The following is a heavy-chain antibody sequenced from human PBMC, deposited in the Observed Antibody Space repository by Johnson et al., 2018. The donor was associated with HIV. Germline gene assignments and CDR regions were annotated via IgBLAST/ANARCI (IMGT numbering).Heavy chain of an antibody. CDR2: TSNDGSNK. J-gene: IGHJ3*02. CDR3: ARVLGTSDAFDI. Sequence: QVQLVESGGGVVQPGRSLRVSCAASGFTFSSYGMHWVRQAPGKGLEWVAVTSNDGSNKYYADYVKGRFTISRDNSKNTLYLQMNSLRAEDTAVYYCARVLGTSDAFDIWGQGTMVTVSS. CDR1: GFTFSSYG. V-gene: IGHV3-30*03. D-gene: IGHD1-1*01.